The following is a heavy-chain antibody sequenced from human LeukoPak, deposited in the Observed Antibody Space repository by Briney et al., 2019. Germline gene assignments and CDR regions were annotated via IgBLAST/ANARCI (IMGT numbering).Heavy chain of an antibody. D-gene: IGHD2-21*02. Sequence: VASVKVSCKASGYTFTSYGISWVRQAPGQGLEWMGWISAYNGNTNYAQKLQGRVTMTTDTSTSTAYMELRSLRSDDTAVYYCARVKGHIVVVTAIDYWGQGTLVTVSS. CDR3: ARVKGHIVVVTAIDY. CDR2: ISAYNGNT. CDR1: GYTFTSYG. V-gene: IGHV1-18*01. J-gene: IGHJ4*02.